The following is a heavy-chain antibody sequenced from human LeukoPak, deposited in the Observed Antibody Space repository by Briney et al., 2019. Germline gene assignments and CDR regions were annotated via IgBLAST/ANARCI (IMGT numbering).Heavy chain of an antibody. CDR2: IYYSGST. J-gene: IGHJ4*02. CDR3: ARDGEGRYGDPYFDY. CDR1: GGSISSYY. Sequence: SETLSLTCTVSGGSISSYYWSWIRQPPGKGLEWIGYIYYSGSTNYNPSLKSRVTISVDTSKNQFSLKLSSVTAADTAMYYCARDGEGRYGDPYFDYWGQGTLVTVSS. D-gene: IGHD4-17*01. V-gene: IGHV4-59*01.